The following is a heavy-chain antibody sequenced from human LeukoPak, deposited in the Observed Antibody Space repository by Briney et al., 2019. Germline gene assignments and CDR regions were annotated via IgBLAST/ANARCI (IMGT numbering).Heavy chain of an antibody. Sequence: PSETLSLTCTVSGGSISSGDYYSSWIRQPPGKGLEWIGYIYYSGSTYYNPSRKSRVTISVDTSKNQFSLKLSSVTDADTAVYYCARSRTIYSGRPFDYWGQGTLVSVSS. CDR3: ARSRTIYSGRPFDY. D-gene: IGHD1-26*01. CDR1: GGSISSGDYY. CDR2: IYYSGST. V-gene: IGHV4-30-4*08. J-gene: IGHJ4*02.